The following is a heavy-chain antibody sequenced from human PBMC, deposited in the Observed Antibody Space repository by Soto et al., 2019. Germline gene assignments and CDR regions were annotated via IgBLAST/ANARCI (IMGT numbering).Heavy chain of an antibody. V-gene: IGHV1-18*01. CDR3: ARDIRTTVRYYYSGMDV. CDR1: GYTFTSYG. CDR2: ISAYNGNT. J-gene: IGHJ6*02. D-gene: IGHD4-4*01. Sequence: ASVKVSCKASGYTFTSYGISWVRQAPGQGLEWMGWISAYNGNTNYAQKLQGRVTMTTDTSTSTAYMELRSLRSDDTAVYYCARDIRTTVRYYYSGMDVWGQGTTVTVSS.